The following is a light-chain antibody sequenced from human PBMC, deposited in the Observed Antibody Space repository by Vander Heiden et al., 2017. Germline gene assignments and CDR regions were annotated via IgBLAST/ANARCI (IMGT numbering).Light chain of an antibody. Sequence: QSALTQPASVSGSPGQSVTISCTGTSSDVGSHNLVSWYQQHPGKAPKLMIYDVSKRPAGVADRFSGSKSGNTASLTIAGLQAEDEADYYFCSYAASSTVVFGGGTKVTVL. CDR1: SSDVGSHNL. J-gene: IGLJ2*01. CDR3: CSYAASSTVV. CDR2: DVS. V-gene: IGLV2-23*02.